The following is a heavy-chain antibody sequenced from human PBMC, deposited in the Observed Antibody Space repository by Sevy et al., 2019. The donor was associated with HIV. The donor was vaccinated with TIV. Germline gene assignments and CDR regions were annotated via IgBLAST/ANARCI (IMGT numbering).Heavy chain of an antibody. Sequence: GGSLRLSCAVSGFTFNNAWMNWVRQAPGTGLQWVGLIKSKIDGETTDYAAPVKGRFTSSRDDSKNTLFLQMNSLKIEDTAVYYDATAPGYYDSAPFDYWGPGTLVTVSS. J-gene: IGHJ4*02. CDR3: ATAPGYYDSAPFDY. D-gene: IGHD3-22*01. V-gene: IGHV3-15*01. CDR2: IKSKIDGETT. CDR1: GFTFNNAW.